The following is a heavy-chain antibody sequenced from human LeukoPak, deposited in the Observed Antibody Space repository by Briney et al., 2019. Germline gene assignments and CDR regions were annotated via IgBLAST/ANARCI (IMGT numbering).Heavy chain of an antibody. CDR2: INPNSGGT. Sequence: ASVRVSCKASGYTFTGXYMHXVRXXXXXGLEWMGWINPNSGGTNYAQKFQGRVTMTRDTSISTAYMELSRLRSDDTAVYYCARARLGIDYWGQGTLVTVSS. CDR3: ARARLGIDY. V-gene: IGHV1-2*02. D-gene: IGHD7-27*01. CDR1: GYTFTGXY. J-gene: IGHJ4*02.